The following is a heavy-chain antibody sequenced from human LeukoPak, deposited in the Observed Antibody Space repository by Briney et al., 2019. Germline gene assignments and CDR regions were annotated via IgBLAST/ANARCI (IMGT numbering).Heavy chain of an antibody. CDR1: RFIFSSYG. CDR2: LSGSGGST. J-gene: IGHJ4*02. Sequence: PGGSLRLSCAASRFIFSSYGMSWVRQAPGKGLEWVSALSGSGGSTYYADSVKGRFTISRDNSKNTLYLQMNSLRADDTAVYYCAKIPVGFWNYYYFNEGDYWGQGTLVTVSS. CDR3: AKIPVGFWNYYYFNEGDY. V-gene: IGHV3-23*01. D-gene: IGHD3-3*01.